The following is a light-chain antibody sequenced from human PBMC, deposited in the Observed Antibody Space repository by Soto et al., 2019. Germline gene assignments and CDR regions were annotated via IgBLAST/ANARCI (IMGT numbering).Light chain of an antibody. CDR3: QQYNDWPPIT. CDR1: QSIHNN. V-gene: IGKV3-15*01. Sequence: EVMMTQSPATLSVSPGEGVTLSCSASQSIHNNIAWYQKKPVQAPRLLMYYASTRATGVPARFSGSGSGTEFTLTISSLQSEDFALYDCQQYNDWPPITFGQGTRLEIK. CDR2: YAS. J-gene: IGKJ5*01.